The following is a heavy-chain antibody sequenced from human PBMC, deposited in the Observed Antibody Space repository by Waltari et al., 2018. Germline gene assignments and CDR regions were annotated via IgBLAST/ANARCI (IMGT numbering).Heavy chain of an antibody. CDR2: ISNSGITR. J-gene: IGHJ4*02. CDR1: GFTFNAFD. V-gene: IGHV3-48*03. D-gene: IGHD3-16*01. CDR3: ATGGIYFDY. Sequence: VESGGGLVQPGGSLRRSCAASGFTFNAFDMNWVRQAPGKGLEWISYISYISNSGITRYYADSVRGRCTISRDDAQNSLFLQMDSLTVEDTAVYYCATGGIYFDYWGQGALVTVSS.